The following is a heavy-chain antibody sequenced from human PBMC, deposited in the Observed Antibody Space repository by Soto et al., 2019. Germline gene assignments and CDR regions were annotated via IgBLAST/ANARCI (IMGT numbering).Heavy chain of an antibody. CDR2: IYHSGSS. V-gene: IGHV4-4*02. CDR3: ARAVYSSSSGTAFYI. CDR1: GGSISSRNW. J-gene: IGHJ3*02. Sequence: SETLSLTCAVSGGSISSRNWWSWVRQPPGKGLEWIGEIYHSGSSNYNPSLKSRVTISVDKSKNQFSLKLSSVTAADTAVYYCARAVYSSSSGTAFYIWGQGTMVTVSS. D-gene: IGHD6-6*01.